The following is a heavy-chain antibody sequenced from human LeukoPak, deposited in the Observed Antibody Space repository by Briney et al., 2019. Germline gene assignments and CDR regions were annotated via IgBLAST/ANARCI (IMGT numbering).Heavy chain of an antibody. CDR2: ISDTGKT. Sequence: PSETLSLTCSVSGASLSSYYWDWLRQPPGKGLEWIGYISDTGKTDSNPSLKSRVTISVDTSKNQFSLKLSSVTAADTAVYYCARAYYDFWRSPYYYYYYYMDVWGKGTTVTVSS. J-gene: IGHJ6*03. CDR1: GASLSSYY. CDR3: ARAYYDFWRSPYYYYYYYMDV. V-gene: IGHV4-59*12. D-gene: IGHD3-3*01.